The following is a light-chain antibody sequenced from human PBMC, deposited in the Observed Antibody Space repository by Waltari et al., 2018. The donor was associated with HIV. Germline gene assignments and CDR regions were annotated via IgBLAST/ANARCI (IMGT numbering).Light chain of an antibody. J-gene: IGLJ1*01. Sequence: QSALTQPASVSGSPGQSITISCTGTSSDVGSYNLVSWYQQHPGKAPKLMIYEVSKLPSGVSNRCSGSKSGNTASLTIFGLQAEDEADYYCCSYVGWSTILYVFGTGTKVTVL. CDR2: EVS. V-gene: IGLV2-23*02. CDR1: SSDVGSYNL. CDR3: CSYVGWSTILYV.